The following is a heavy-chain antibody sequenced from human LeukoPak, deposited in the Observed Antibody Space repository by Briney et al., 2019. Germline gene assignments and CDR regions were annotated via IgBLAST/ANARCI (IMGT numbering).Heavy chain of an antibody. Sequence: GGSPRLSCAASGFTFSRYWMTWVRQAPGKGLEWVASINEDGSGKHYVDSVKGRFTISRDNAQKSVYLEMNSLRAEDTAVYYCARAVTSTEGYWGQGTLVTVSS. CDR3: ARAVTSTEGY. V-gene: IGHV3-7*03. J-gene: IGHJ4*02. D-gene: IGHD4-17*01. CDR2: INEDGSGK. CDR1: GFTFSRYW.